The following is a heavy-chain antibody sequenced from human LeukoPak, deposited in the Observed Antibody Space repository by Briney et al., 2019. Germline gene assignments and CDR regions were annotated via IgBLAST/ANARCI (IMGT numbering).Heavy chain of an antibody. Sequence: ASVKVSCKASGYTFTGYYMHWVRQAPGQGLEWMGWINPNSGGTNYAQKFQGRVTMTRDTSISTAYMELSRLRSDDTAVYYCARDNIAVAGTDYYYYTDVWGKGTTVTISS. CDR3: ARDNIAVAGTDYYYYTDV. J-gene: IGHJ6*03. CDR2: INPNSGGT. D-gene: IGHD6-19*01. V-gene: IGHV1-2*02. CDR1: GYTFTGYY.